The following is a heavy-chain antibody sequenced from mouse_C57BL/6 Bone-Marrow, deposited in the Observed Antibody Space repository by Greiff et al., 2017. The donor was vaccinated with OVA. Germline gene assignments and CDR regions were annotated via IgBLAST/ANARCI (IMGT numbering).Heavy chain of an antibody. CDR1: GYAFTDYE. V-gene: IGHV1-15*01. J-gene: IGHJ2*01. Sequence: QVQLKESGAELVRPGASVTLSCKASGYAFTDYEMHWVKQTPGHGLEWIGGIDPETGGTAYNQKFKGKAILTADKSSSTAYMQLRSLTSEDSAVYFCTRSYRNFGNFYYWGQGTTLTVSS. CDR3: TRSYRNFGNFYY. D-gene: IGHD2-5*01. CDR2: IDPETGGT.